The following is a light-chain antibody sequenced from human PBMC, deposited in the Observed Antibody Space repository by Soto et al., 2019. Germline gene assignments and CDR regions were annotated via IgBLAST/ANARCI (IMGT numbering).Light chain of an antibody. Sequence: QMTQSPSSLSDSVAATLKITCRASRDIGSDLSWYQQKPGKAPTLLIYAASNLQSGVPSRFRGSRSGTEFTLTVSSLQTEDFATYYCIQDHDDSWTFGQGTKVDIK. CDR3: IQDHDDSWT. CDR2: AAS. CDR1: RDIGSD. J-gene: IGKJ1*01. V-gene: IGKV1-6*01.